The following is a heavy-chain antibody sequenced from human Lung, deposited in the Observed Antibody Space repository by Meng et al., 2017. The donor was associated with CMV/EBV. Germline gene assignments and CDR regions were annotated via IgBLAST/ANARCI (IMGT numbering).Heavy chain of an antibody. Sequence: LXCTVSGGSISSSSYYWGWTRQPPGKGLEWIGSIYYSGSTYYNPSLKSRVTISVDTSKNQFSLKLSSVTAADTAVYYCARLSDFWSGYPDLFDYWXQGTLVTVSS. J-gene: IGHJ4*02. CDR2: IYYSGST. V-gene: IGHV4-39*01. D-gene: IGHD3-3*01. CDR3: ARLSDFWSGYPDLFDY. CDR1: GGSISSSSYY.